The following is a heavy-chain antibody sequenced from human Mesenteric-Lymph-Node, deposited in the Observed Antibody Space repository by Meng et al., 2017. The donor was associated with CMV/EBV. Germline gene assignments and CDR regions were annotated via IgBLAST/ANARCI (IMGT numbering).Heavy chain of an antibody. CDR2: IYHSGST. J-gene: IGHJ6*02. D-gene: IGHD2-8*01. CDR1: GYSISSGYY. Sequence: GSLRLSCTVSGYSISSGYYWGWIRQPPGKGLEWIGSIYHSGSTYYNPSLKSRVTISVDTSKNQFSLKLCSVTAADTAVYYCARGLINYGMDVWGQGTTVTVSS. CDR3: ARGLINYGMDV. V-gene: IGHV4-38-2*02.